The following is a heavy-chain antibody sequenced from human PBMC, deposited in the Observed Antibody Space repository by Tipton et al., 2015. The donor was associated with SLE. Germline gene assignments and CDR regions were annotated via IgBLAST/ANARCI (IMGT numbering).Heavy chain of an antibody. CDR2: MYYSGNT. V-gene: IGHV4-39*01. Sequence: LRLSCTVSGVSISSRTYYWGWIRQPPGKGLEWIGSMYYSGNTYYNPSLKTRVTISVDTSKNQFSLRLSSVTAADTAVYYCATSGSYGPDVWGQGTTVTVSS. CDR1: GVSISSRTYY. CDR3: ATSGSYGPDV. D-gene: IGHD1-26*01. J-gene: IGHJ6*02.